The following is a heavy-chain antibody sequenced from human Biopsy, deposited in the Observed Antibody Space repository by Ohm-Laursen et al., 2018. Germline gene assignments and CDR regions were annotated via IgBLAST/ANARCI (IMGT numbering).Heavy chain of an antibody. Sequence: SRRLSCAASGFTFSSHAMSWVRQAPGEGLEWVSVISGSGDSTHSADSVKGRFTISRDNSKNTLFLQMKRLRAEDTAIYYCGRRPFFDYWSAYYVDHWGQGALVTVSS. CDR2: ISGSGDST. CDR1: GFTFSSHA. D-gene: IGHD3-3*01. J-gene: IGHJ5*02. V-gene: IGHV3-23*01. CDR3: GRRPFFDYWSAYYVDH.